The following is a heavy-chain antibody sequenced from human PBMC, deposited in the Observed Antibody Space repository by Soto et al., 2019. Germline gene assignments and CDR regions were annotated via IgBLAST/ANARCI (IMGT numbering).Heavy chain of an antibody. CDR1: GYTFTSYA. CDR3: ARVPHSRDPGDFEI. J-gene: IGHJ3*02. V-gene: IGHV1-3*01. Sequence: ASVKVSCKASGYTFTSYAMHWVRQAPGQRLEWMGWINAGNGNTKYSQKFQGRVTITRDTSASTAYMELSSLRSEDTAVYYCARVPHSRDPGDFEIWGQGTMVTVS. D-gene: IGHD2-21*01. CDR2: INAGNGNT.